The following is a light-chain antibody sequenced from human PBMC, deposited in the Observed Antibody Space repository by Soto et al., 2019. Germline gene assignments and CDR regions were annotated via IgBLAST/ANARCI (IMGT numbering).Light chain of an antibody. Sequence: QSVLTQPPSASGTPGQRVTISCSGSSSNIGSNTVNWYQHLPGTAPKLLIYSNNQRPSGVPDRFSGSKSGTSASLAISGLQSEDEADYYCSSYTTSSTRVFGPGTKLTVL. V-gene: IGLV1-44*01. CDR3: SSYTTSSTRV. J-gene: IGLJ1*01. CDR2: SNN. CDR1: SSNIGSNT.